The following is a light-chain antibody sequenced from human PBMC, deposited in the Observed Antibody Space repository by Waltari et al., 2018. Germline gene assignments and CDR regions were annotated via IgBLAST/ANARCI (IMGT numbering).Light chain of an antibody. J-gene: IGKJ1*01. CDR3: QQSSSTPPWT. V-gene: IGKV1-39*01. Sequence: DIQMTQSPSSLSASVGDRVTITCRASQTISSYLNWYQQKPGKAPHLLIYNASSLQSGVPSRFSGSGSGTDFTLTISSLQPEDFATYYCQQSSSTPPWTFGQGTKLEIK. CDR2: NAS. CDR1: QTISSY.